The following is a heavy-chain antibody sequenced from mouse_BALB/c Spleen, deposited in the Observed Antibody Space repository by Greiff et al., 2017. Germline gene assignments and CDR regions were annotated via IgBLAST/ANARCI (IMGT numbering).Heavy chain of an antibody. V-gene: IGHV7-3*02. J-gene: IGHJ4*01. Sequence: EVKLVESGGGLVQPGGSLRLSCATSGFTFTDYYMSWVRQPPGKALEWLGFIRNKANGYTTEYSASVKGRFTISRDNSQSILYLQMNTLRAEDSATYYCARDTGEIYYYGSPYYAMDYWGQGTSVTVSS. CDR2: IRNKANGYTT. D-gene: IGHD1-1*01. CDR3: ARDTGEIYYYGSPYYAMDY. CDR1: GFTFTDYY.